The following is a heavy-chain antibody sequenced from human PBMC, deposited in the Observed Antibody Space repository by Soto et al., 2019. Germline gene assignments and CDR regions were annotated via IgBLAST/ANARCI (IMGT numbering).Heavy chain of an antibody. Sequence: QVQLVESGGGVVQPGRSLRLSCAASGFSFSSYAMHWVRQAPGKGLEWVAFISFDGSTTYYADSVKGRFTFSRDNPKNTLLRQINRLGAEDTAVYFCARGLSTPVLTSGPLYFDYSGQGTLVTVSS. CDR1: GFSFSSYA. D-gene: IGHD4-17*01. CDR2: ISFDGSTT. V-gene: IGHV3-30*04. CDR3: ARGLSTPVLTSGPLYFDY. J-gene: IGHJ4*02.